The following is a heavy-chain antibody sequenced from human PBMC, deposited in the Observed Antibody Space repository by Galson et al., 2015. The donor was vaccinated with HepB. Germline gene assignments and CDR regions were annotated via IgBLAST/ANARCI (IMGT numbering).Heavy chain of an antibody. V-gene: IGHV3-33*08. CDR3: ARDRDYDFLSAFYAMGV. D-gene: IGHD3-3*01. J-gene: IGHJ6*02. Sequence: SLRLSCAASGFIFNNYGMHWVRQAPGKGLEWVAVIWYDGSNKYYVDSVKGRFTISRDNSKNTLYLQMNSLRDEDTAVYYCARDRDYDFLSAFYAMGVWGQGTTVTVSS. CDR2: IWYDGSNK. CDR1: GFIFNNYG.